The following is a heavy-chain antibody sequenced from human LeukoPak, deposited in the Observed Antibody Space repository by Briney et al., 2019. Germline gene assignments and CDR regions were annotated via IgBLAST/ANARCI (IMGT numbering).Heavy chain of an antibody. Sequence: PSETLSLTCTVSGGSISSGSYYWSWIRQPAGKGLEWIGRIHTSGSTNYNPSLKSRVTISVDTSKNQFSLKLSSVTAADTAVYYCARVAGIAAAGLDYWGQGTLVTVSS. J-gene: IGHJ4*02. D-gene: IGHD6-13*01. CDR2: IHTSGST. CDR1: GGSISSGSYY. CDR3: ARVAGIAAAGLDY. V-gene: IGHV4-61*02.